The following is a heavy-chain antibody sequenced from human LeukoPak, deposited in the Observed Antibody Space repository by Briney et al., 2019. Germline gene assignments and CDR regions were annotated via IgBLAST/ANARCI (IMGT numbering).Heavy chain of an antibody. Sequence: GGSLRLSCAASGFTFSDYWMHWVRQAPGEGLVWVSRINSDASRPSYADSVKGRFTISRDNAKNTLYLQMNSLRADDTALYYCARETRETGRGYHQTAAFDIWGQGTMVSVSS. D-gene: IGHD3-22*01. CDR1: GFTFSDYW. J-gene: IGHJ3*02. V-gene: IGHV3-74*01. CDR3: ARETRETGRGYHQTAAFDI. CDR2: INSDASRP.